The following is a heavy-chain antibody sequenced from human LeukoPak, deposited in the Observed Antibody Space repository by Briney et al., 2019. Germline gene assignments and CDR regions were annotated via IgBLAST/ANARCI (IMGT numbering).Heavy chain of an antibody. D-gene: IGHD3-10*01. J-gene: IGHJ6*02. CDR2: TYYRSKWYN. V-gene: IGHV6-1*01. CDR3: ARVEFGELYYYYGTDV. CDR1: GDSVSSNSAA. Sequence: SQTLSLTCAISGDSVSSNSAAWNWIRQSPSKGLEWLGRTYYRSKWYNDYAVSVKSRITINPDTSKNQFSLQLNSVTPEDTAVYYCARVEFGELYYYYGTDVWGQGTTVTVSS.